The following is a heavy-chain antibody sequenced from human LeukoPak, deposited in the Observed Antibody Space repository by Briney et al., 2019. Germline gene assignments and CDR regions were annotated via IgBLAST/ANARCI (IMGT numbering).Heavy chain of an antibody. D-gene: IGHD2-2*01. J-gene: IGHJ4*02. CDR2: MNPNSGNT. V-gene: IGHV1-8*01. CDR3: ARGRYCSSTSCSPSFYFDF. Sequence: ASVKVSCKASGYTFTSYDINWVRQATGQGLEWMGWMNPNSGNTGYAQKFQGRVTMTRNTSISTAYMELSSLRSDDTAVYYCARGRYCSSTSCSPSFYFDFWGQGTLVTVSS. CDR1: GYTFTSYD.